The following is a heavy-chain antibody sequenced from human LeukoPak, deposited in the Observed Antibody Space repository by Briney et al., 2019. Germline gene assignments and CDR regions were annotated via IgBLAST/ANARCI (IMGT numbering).Heavy chain of an antibody. D-gene: IGHD3-9*01. CDR1: GYTFTSYD. CDR3: ARGSRVSTIFRTY. CDR2: MNPNSGNT. V-gene: IGHV1-8*01. Sequence: GASVKVSCKASGYTFTSYDISWVRQATGQGLEWMGWMNPNSGNTGYAQKFQGRVTMTRNTSISTAYMELSSLRSEDTAVYYCARGSRVSTIFRTYWGQGTLVTVSS. J-gene: IGHJ4*02.